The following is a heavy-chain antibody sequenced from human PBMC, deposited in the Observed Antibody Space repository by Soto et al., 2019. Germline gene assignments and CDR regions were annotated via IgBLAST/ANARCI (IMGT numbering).Heavy chain of an antibody. CDR1: GVTFRSYA. Sequence: EVQLVESGGGLVQPGGSLRLSCAASGVTFRSYAMSWVRQAPGKGLEWVSSISGSGGSAFYVDSVKGRFTISRDNSKNTLQLQMNSLRADDTDIYYCAKDTAVSGTFVVTFDSWGQGSLVTVSS. D-gene: IGHD6-19*01. CDR2: ISGSGGSA. CDR3: AKDTAVSGTFVVTFDS. J-gene: IGHJ4*02. V-gene: IGHV3-23*04.